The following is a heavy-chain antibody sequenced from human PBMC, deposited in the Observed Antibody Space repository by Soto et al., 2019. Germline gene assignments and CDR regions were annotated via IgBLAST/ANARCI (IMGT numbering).Heavy chain of an antibody. CDR2: IYYSGST. CDR3: ARANIAAAGTHYY. Sequence: QVQLQESGPGLVKPSETLSLTCSVSGDSVSSGNYYWSWIRQPPGKGPEWIGYIYYSGSTNYNPSLKSRVTILLDTSENQFSLKLTSVTAADTAVYYCARANIAAAGTHYYWGQGTLVTVSS. CDR1: GDSVSSGNYY. J-gene: IGHJ4*02. D-gene: IGHD6-13*01. V-gene: IGHV4-61*01.